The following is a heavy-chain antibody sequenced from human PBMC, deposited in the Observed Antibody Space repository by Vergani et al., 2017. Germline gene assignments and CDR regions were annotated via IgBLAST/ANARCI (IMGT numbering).Heavy chain of an antibody. V-gene: IGHV3-21*01. CDR3: AIKPPTMVTVNTPRLYWCIDR. D-gene: IGHD5-18*01. CDR2: ISSSSSYI. Sequence: EVQLVESGGGLVKPGGSLRLSCAASGFTFSSSSMNWVRQAPGKGLEWVSSISSSSSYIYYADSVKGRFTISRDNAKNSLYLQMNSLRAEDTAVCYWAIKPPTMVTVNTPRLYWCIDRWGGGTLVTVSS. J-gene: IGHJ2*01. CDR1: GFTFSSSS.